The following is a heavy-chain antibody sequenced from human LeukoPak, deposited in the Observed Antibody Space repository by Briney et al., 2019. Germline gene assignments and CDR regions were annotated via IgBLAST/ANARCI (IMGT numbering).Heavy chain of an antibody. V-gene: IGHV1-2*02. Sequence: ASVKVSCKASGYTFTGYYMHWVRQAPGQGLEWMGWINPNSGGTNYAQKFQGRVTMTRDTSISTAYMELSRLRSDDTAVYYCALGGGLTMVREDIMDVWGKGTTVTVSS. J-gene: IGHJ6*03. CDR1: GYTFTGYY. D-gene: IGHD3-10*01. CDR3: ALGGGLTMVREDIMDV. CDR2: INPNSGGT.